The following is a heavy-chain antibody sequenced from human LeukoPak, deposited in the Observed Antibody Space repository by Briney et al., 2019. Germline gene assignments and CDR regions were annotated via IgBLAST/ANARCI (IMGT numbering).Heavy chain of an antibody. Sequence: GASVKVSCKASGYTFTSYGISWVRQAPGQGLEWMGWISAYNGNTNYAQKLQGRVTMTTEPSTSTAYMELRSLRSDDTAVYYCARDSRSSAWGDFDYWGQGTLVTVSS. CDR3: ARDSRSSAWGDFDY. J-gene: IGHJ4*02. CDR2: ISAYNGNT. V-gene: IGHV1-18*01. D-gene: IGHD6-19*01. CDR1: GYTFTSYG.